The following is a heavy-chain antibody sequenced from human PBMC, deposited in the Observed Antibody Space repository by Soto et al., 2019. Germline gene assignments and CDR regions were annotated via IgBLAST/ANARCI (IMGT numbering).Heavy chain of an antibody. Sequence: SETLSLTCTVSGGSISSANYYWSWIRQHPGKGLEWIGYIYYSGSTYYYPSLKSRVTISVDTSKNQFSLKLSSVTAADTAVYYFARYGSGSYYPTTFDYWGQGTLVTVSS. D-gene: IGHD3-10*01. CDR2: IYYSGST. CDR1: GGSISSANYY. J-gene: IGHJ4*02. CDR3: ARYGSGSYYPTTFDY. V-gene: IGHV4-31*03.